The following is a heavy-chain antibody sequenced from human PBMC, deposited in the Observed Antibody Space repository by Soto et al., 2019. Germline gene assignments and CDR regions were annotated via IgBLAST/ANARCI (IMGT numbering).Heavy chain of an antibody. D-gene: IGHD1-1*01. V-gene: IGHV1-8*01. Sequence: QVQLVQSGAEVRKPGASVKVSCEASGYTFTSYDIYWVRQASGQGLEWMGWMNPNTGNSGYAQKFQGRVTMTSDTSRSTAHRELSSLRSEDTAVYYCARRAETNGWNGFGADKYYFDFWGQGTLVTVSS. CDR2: MNPNTGNS. CDR3: ARRAETNGWNGFGADKYYFDF. J-gene: IGHJ4*02. CDR1: GYTFTSYD.